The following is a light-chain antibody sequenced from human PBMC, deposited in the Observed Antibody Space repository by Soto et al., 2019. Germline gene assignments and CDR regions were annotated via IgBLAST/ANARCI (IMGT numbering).Light chain of an antibody. CDR2: DVS. Sequence: QSALTQPHSVSGSPGQSVTVSCTGTSSDVGGYNYVSWYQQHLGKAPKLMIYDVSKRPSGVPDRFSGSKSGNTASLTISGLQAEDEADYYCCSYAGSYTVVFGGGTKLTVL. V-gene: IGLV2-11*01. CDR3: CSYAGSYTVV. J-gene: IGLJ2*01. CDR1: SSDVGGYNY.